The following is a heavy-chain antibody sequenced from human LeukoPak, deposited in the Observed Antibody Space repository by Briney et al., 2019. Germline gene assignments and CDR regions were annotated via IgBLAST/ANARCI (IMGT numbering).Heavy chain of an antibody. J-gene: IGHJ4*02. CDR3: AKDHRITMVRGVIFDY. CDR2: ISGGGGST. D-gene: IGHD3-10*01. V-gene: IGHV3-23*01. Sequence: GGSLRLSCAASGFTFSSYAMSWVRQAPGKGLEWVSAISGGGGSTYYADSVKGRFTISRDNSKNTLYLQVNSLRAEDTAVYYCAKDHRITMVRGVIFDYWGQGTLVAVSS. CDR1: GFTFSSYA.